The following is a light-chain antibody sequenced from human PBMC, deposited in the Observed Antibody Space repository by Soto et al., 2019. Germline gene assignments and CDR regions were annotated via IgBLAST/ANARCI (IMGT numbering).Light chain of an antibody. CDR2: GAS. Sequence: VLTQSPGPLSLSPGERATLSCRASQSVSRSYLAWYQQKPGQAPRLLIHGASSRATGIPGRFSGSGSGTDFTLTISRLEPEDFAVSYCQQYGSSPSLAFGGGTKVEIK. CDR3: QQYGSSPSLA. V-gene: IGKV3-20*01. CDR1: QSVSRSY. J-gene: IGKJ4*01.